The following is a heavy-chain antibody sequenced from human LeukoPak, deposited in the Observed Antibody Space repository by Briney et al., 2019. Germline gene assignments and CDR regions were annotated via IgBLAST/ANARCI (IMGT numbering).Heavy chain of an antibody. D-gene: IGHD3-10*01. V-gene: IGHV4-34*01. Sequence: PSETLSLTCAVYGGSFSGYYWSWIRQPPGKGLEWIGEINHSGSTNYNPSLKSRVTISVDTSKNQFSLKLSSVTAADTAVYYCARGGVGAASGYWGQGTLVTVSS. J-gene: IGHJ4*02. CDR2: INHSGST. CDR1: GGSFSGYY. CDR3: ARGGVGAASGY.